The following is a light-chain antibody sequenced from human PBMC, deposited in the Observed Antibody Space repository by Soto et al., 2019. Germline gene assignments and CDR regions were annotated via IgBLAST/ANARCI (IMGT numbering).Light chain of an antibody. Sequence: QSALTQPPSASGSPGQSVTISCTGTSSDVGGYNHVSWYQQHPGKAPKVVIYEVTKRPSGVPDRFSGSKSGNTASLTVSGLQAEDEGDYYCSSYATGDNYVFGSGTKVTVL. CDR3: SSYATGDNYV. J-gene: IGLJ1*01. V-gene: IGLV2-8*01. CDR1: SSDVGGYNH. CDR2: EVT.